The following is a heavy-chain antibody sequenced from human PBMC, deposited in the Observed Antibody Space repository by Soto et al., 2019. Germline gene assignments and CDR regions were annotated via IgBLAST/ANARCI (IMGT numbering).Heavy chain of an antibody. CDR2: IYYSGST. CDR3: ARGCHYDVPNWFDP. J-gene: IGHJ5*02. CDR1: GGSISSGGYY. D-gene: IGHD3-16*01. V-gene: IGHV4-31*03. Sequence: QVQLQESGPGLVKPSQTLSLTCTVSGGSISSGGYYWSWIRQHPGKGLEWIGYIYYSGSTYYNPSLKRRVTISVDTSKNQFSLKLSSVTAADTAVYYCARGCHYDVPNWFDPWGQGTLVTVSS.